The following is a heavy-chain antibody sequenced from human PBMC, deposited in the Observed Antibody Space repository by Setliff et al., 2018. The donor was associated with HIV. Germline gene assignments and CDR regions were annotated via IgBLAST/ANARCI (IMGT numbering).Heavy chain of an antibody. D-gene: IGHD3-3*01. J-gene: IGHJ6*02. CDR2: INRDNGGI. Sequence: ASVKVSCKTSGGTFSILSITWVRQAPGQGLEWMGRINRDNGGIDYAQKFQGRVTVTRDTSINTAYMELSSLRYDDTAIYYCARVNLYYNLYDGSPVYGMDVWGQGTTVTVSS. CDR3: ARVNLYYNLYDGSPVYGMDV. CDR1: GGTFSILS. V-gene: IGHV1-2*06.